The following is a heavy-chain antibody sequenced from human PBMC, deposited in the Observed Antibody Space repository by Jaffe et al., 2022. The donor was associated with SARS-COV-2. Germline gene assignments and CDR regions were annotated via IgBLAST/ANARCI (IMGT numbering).Heavy chain of an antibody. CDR3: AKDSPVWGSYRLDAFDI. J-gene: IGHJ3*02. D-gene: IGHD3-16*02. CDR1: GFTFSSYA. V-gene: IGHV3-23*01. CDR2: ISGSGGST. Sequence: EVQLLESGGGLVQPGGSLRLSCAASGFTFSSYAMSWVRQAPGKGLEWVSAISGSGGSTYYADSVKGRFTISRDNSKNTLYLQMNSLRAEDTAVYYCAKDSPVWGSYRLDAFDIWGQGTMVTVSS.